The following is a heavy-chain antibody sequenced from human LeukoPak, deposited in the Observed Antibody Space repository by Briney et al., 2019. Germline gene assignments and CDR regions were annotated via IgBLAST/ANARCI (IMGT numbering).Heavy chain of an antibody. J-gene: IGHJ3*02. CDR1: GFTFSTYG. Sequence: GGSLRLSCAASGFTFSTYGMHWVRQAPGKGLEWVAFIRYDVNNKYYADSVKGRFTISRDNSKNTLYLQMNSLRAEDTAVYYCEALMVRGVITAFDIWGQGTMVTVSS. CDR3: EALMVRGVITAFDI. D-gene: IGHD3-10*01. CDR2: IRYDVNNK. V-gene: IGHV3-30*02.